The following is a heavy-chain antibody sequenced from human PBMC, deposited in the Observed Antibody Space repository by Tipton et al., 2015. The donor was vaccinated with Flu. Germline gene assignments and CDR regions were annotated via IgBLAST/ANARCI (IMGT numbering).Heavy chain of an antibody. V-gene: IGHV3-11*01. CDR1: GFTFSDYY. D-gene: IGHD3-10*01. Sequence: SLRLSCAASGFTFSDYYMSWIRQAPGKGLEWVSYISSSGSTIYYADSVKGRFTISRDNAKNSLYLQMNSLRAEDTAVYYCARGQRDYYGSGGQSHFDYWGQGTLVTVSS. CDR2: ISSSGSTI. CDR3: ARGQRDYYGSGGQSHFDY. J-gene: IGHJ4*02.